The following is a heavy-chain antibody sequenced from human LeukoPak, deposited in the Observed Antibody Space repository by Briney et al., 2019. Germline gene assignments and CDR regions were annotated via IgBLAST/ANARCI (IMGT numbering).Heavy chain of an antibody. D-gene: IGHD5-12*01. CDR1: GFTFSSYA. V-gene: IGHV3-21*01. CDR2: ISSSSSYI. Sequence: GGSLRLSCAASGFTFSSYAMHWVRQAPGKGLEWVSSISSSSSYIYYADSLKGRFTISRDNAKNSVYLQMNSLRAEDTAVYYCARDEVATISDYWGQGTLVTVSS. CDR3: ARDEVATISDY. J-gene: IGHJ4*02.